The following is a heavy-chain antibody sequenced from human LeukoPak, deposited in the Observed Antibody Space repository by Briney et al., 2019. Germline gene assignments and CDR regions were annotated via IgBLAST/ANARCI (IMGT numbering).Heavy chain of an antibody. CDR2: IYYSGRP. V-gene: IGHV4-59*01. CDR1: GGSISSYY. J-gene: IGHJ4*02. Sequence: SETLSLTCTVSGGSISSYYWIWIPQPPGKGLEWIGYIYYSGRPKYNPSLKSRVTISVDMSKNQFSLKLTSVTAADTAVYYCARDDSNYYDSSGFDYWGQGTLVTVSS. CDR3: ARDDSNYYDSSGFDY. D-gene: IGHD3-22*01.